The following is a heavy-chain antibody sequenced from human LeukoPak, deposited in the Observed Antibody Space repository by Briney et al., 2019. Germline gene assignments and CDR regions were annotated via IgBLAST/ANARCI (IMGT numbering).Heavy chain of an antibody. V-gene: IGHV3-7*03. CDR3: ATHPLIAAAGPLDY. J-gene: IGHJ4*02. Sequence: PGGSLRLSCAASGFTFSSQWMGWVRQAPGKGLEWVANVNQGGTERFYVASVKGRFGISRDNAENSLYLQMNSLRAEDTAVYYCATHPLIAAAGPLDYWGQGTLVTVSS. CDR1: GFTFSSQW. D-gene: IGHD6-13*01. CDR2: VNQGGTER.